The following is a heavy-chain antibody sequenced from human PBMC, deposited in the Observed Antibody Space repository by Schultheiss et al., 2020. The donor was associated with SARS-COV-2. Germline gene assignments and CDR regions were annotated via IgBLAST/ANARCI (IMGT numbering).Heavy chain of an antibody. J-gene: IGHJ4*02. CDR2: IKSKTDGGTT. Sequence: GGSLRLSCAASGFTFSNAWMSWVRQAPGKGLEWVGRIKSKTDGGTTDYAAPVKGRFTISRDDSKNTLYLQMISLKTEDTAVYYCSRHSGQMTTITYWGQGTLVTVSS. D-gene: IGHD5-12*01. CDR1: GFTFSNAW. CDR3: SRHSGQMTTITY. V-gene: IGHV3-15*01.